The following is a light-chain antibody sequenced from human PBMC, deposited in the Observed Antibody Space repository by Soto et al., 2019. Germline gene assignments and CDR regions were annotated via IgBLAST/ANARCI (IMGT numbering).Light chain of an antibody. V-gene: IGLV2-11*01. CDR1: SSDVGGYNY. Sequence: QCGRSHPLSVPRSPGHSVTISCTGTSSDVGGYNYVSWYQQHPGKAPKLMIYDVSKRLSGVPDRFSGSKSGNTASLTISGLQAEDEADYYCCSYAGSYNFDVFGTGTKVTAL. J-gene: IGLJ1*01. CDR2: DVS. CDR3: CSYAGSYNFDV.